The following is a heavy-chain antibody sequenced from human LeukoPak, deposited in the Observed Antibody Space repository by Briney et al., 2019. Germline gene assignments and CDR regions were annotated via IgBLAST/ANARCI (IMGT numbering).Heavy chain of an antibody. V-gene: IGHV3-30*18. CDR2: ISYDGSNK. J-gene: IGHJ4*02. CDR3: AKDSGWVVVVPAAIDY. CDR1: GFTFSSYG. Sequence: GGSLRLSCAASGFTFSSYGMHWVRQAPGKGLEWVAVISYDGSNKYCADSVKGRFTISRDNSKNTLYLQMNSLRAEDTAVYYCAKDSGWVVVVPAAIDYWGQGTLVTVSS. D-gene: IGHD2-2*01.